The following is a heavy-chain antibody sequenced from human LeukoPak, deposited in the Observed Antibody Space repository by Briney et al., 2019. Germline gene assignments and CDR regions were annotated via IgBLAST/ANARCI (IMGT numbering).Heavy chain of an antibody. CDR3: ARELLGHNSNSDY. Sequence: ASVKVSCKASGGTFSSYAISWVRQTPGQGLEWMGGIIPIFGTANYAQKFQGRVTITADESTSTAYMELSSLRSEDTAVYYCARELLGHNSNSDYWGQGTLVTVSS. D-gene: IGHD4-11*01. J-gene: IGHJ4*02. CDR1: GGTFSSYA. CDR2: IIPIFGTA. V-gene: IGHV1-69*13.